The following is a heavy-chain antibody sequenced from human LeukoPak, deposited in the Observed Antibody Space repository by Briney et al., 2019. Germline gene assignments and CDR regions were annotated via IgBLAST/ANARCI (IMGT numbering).Heavy chain of an antibody. Sequence: PGESLKISCKCSGYSFTSYWISWVRQMPGKGLEWMGRIDPSDSYSNYSPSFQGHVTISADKSISTAYLQWNSLKASDTAMYYCASEMVAGYYWGQGTLVTVSS. CDR3: ASEMVAGYY. CDR2: IDPSDSYS. J-gene: IGHJ4*02. CDR1: GYSFTSYW. V-gene: IGHV5-10-1*01. D-gene: IGHD2-8*01.